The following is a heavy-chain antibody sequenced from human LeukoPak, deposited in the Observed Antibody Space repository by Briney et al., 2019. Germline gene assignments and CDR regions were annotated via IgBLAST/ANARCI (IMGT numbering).Heavy chain of an antibody. CDR1: GGSMSSYY. D-gene: IGHD4-11*01. Sequence: SETLSLTCAVSGGSMSSYYWSWLRQPPGKGLEWIGYIYYSGSTNYNPSLKSRVTISVDTSKNQFSLKLSSVTAADTAVYYCGRLRGNYFPDYWGQGTLVTVSS. V-gene: IGHV4-59*01. J-gene: IGHJ4*02. CDR2: IYYSGST. CDR3: GRLRGNYFPDY.